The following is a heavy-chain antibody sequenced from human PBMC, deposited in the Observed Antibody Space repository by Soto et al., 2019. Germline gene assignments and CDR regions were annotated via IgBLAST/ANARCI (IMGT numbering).Heavy chain of an antibody. Sequence: QVQLVQSGAEVKKPGASVKVSCKASGYTFTSYGISWVRQAPGQGLEWMGWISAYNGNTNYAQKLQGRVTMTTDTSTSTAYMEXXSLXXXXXXXXXXXXXXXXXXXXXDYWGQGTLVTVSS. CDR2: ISAYNGNT. V-gene: IGHV1-18*01. CDR1: GYTFTSYG. CDR3: XXXXXXXXXXXDY. J-gene: IGHJ4*02.